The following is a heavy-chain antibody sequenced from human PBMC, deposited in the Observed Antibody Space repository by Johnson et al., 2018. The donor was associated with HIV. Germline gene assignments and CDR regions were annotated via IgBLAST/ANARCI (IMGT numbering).Heavy chain of an antibody. V-gene: IGHV3-66*02. Sequence: VQLVESGGDLAQPGGSLRLSCAASGITVSTNYMSWVRQAPGKGLEWVSFIYDGGTTYYADSVKGRFTISRDNSKNTLYLQMNSLRAEDTALYYCARGGRAKDAFDIWGQGTMVTVSS. CDR2: IYDGGTT. J-gene: IGHJ3*02. D-gene: IGHD3-16*01. CDR3: ARGGRAKDAFDI. CDR1: GITVSTNY.